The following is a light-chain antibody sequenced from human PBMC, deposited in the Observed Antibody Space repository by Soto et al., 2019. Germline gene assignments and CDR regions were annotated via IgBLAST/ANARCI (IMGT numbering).Light chain of an antibody. J-gene: IGKJ3*01. CDR1: QSVSSSY. CDR2: GAS. CDR3: QQYDSSHRS. Sequence: EIVLTQSPGTLSLSPGERATLSCRASQSVSSSYLAWYQQKPGQATRLLIYGASSRSTGIPDRFSGSGSGTAFTLTTSSLEPEDFAAYYCQQYDSSHRSFGPGTKVDIK. V-gene: IGKV3-20*01.